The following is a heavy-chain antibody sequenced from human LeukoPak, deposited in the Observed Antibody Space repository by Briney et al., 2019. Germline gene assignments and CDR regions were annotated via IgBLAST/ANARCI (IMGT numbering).Heavy chain of an antibody. CDR2: INPNSGGT. Sequence: ASVKVSCKASGYTFTGYYMHWVRQAPGQGLEWMGWINPNSGGTNYAQKFQGRVTMTRDTSISTAYMELSRLRSDDTAVYYCASCSSTSCFDYYYMDVWGKGTTVAVSS. J-gene: IGHJ6*03. D-gene: IGHD2-2*01. CDR3: ASCSSTSCFDYYYMDV. V-gene: IGHV1-2*02. CDR1: GYTFTGYY.